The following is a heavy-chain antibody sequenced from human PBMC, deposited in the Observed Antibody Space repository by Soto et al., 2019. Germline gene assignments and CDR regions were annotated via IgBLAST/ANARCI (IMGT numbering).Heavy chain of an antibody. CDR2: IRPYNGNT. CDR1: GYTFTSYG. CDR3: ARERGELPPDH. D-gene: IGHD1-26*01. V-gene: IGHV1-18*01. Sequence: ASVKVSCKASGYTFTSYGVSWVRQAPGQGLEWMGWIRPYNGNTNSAQKLQGRVSMTTDTSTTTAYMDLTSLTSDDTAMYYCARERGELPPDHWGQGTLVTVSS. J-gene: IGHJ4*02.